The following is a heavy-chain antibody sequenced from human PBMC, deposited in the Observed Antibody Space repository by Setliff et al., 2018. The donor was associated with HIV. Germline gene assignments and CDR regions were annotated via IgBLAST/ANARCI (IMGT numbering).Heavy chain of an antibody. D-gene: IGHD3-22*01. CDR1: GFTLSVYG. V-gene: IGHV3-33*01. Sequence: GGSLRLSCEGSGFTLSVYGMHWVRQAPGKGLEWVAVLWYDGGKKHYADSLKGRFTISRDNSRSTIYVQMNSLRAEDTAVYYCARDLTTIVTRKVFDIWGQGTKVTVSS. CDR3: ARDLTTIVTRKVFDI. J-gene: IGHJ3*02. CDR2: LWYDGGKK.